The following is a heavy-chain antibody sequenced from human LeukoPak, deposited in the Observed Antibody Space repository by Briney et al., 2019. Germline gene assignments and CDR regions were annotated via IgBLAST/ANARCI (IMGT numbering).Heavy chain of an antibody. CDR3: ASRKLGNDY. V-gene: IGHV4-59*02. CDR1: GGSDSDYY. CDR2: IYHTGST. Sequence: SETLSLTCTISGGSDSDYYWSWIRQSPGKGLEWIGYIYHTGSTSYSPSLKSRVTISADTSQNQFSLKLSSVTAADTAVYYCASRKLGNDYWGQGTLVTVSS. J-gene: IGHJ4*02. D-gene: IGHD7-27*01.